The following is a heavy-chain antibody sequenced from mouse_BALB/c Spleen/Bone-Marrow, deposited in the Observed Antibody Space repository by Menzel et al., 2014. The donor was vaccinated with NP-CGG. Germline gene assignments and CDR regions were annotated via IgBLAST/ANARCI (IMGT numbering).Heavy chain of an antibody. CDR1: GYTFTNYY. CDR3: AREADWNFDY. Sequence: VQLQESGPELVRPGASVRISCKASGYTFTNYYIHWVKQMPGQGLEWIGWIYPGNVNSKYNEKSKGKATLTADKSSSTAYMQLSSLTSEDSAVYFCAREADWNFDYWGQGTPLTVSS. D-gene: IGHD2-13*01. CDR2: IYPGNVNS. J-gene: IGHJ2*01. V-gene: IGHV1S56*01.